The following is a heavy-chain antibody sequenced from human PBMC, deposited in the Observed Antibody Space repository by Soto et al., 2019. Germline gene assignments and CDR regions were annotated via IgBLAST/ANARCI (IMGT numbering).Heavy chain of an antibody. CDR1: CTSIISYS. CDR2: IYYSGST. V-gene: IGHV4-59*01. Sequence: SVTLSLTCNIFCTSIISYSLNWMRQPPGKGLEWIGYIYYSGSTNYNPSLKSRVTISVDTSKNQFSLKLSSVTASDTAVYYCARGLISGYYLYDAFDIWGQGTMVT. D-gene: IGHD3-22*01. CDR3: ARGLISGYYLYDAFDI. J-gene: IGHJ3*02.